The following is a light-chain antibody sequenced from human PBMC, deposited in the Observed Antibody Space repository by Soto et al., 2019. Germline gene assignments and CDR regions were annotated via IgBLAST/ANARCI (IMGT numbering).Light chain of an antibody. V-gene: IGKV4-1*01. J-gene: IGKJ2*01. Sequence: DIVMTQSPDSLAVSLGERATINCKSSQTVLYGSNNKKYLTWYQQKPGQPPNLLIYWTSTRESGVPGRLGGSGSGTDFTLTISTLQAEDVAVYYCQQYNDWPPYTFGQGTKLEMK. CDR2: WTS. CDR3: QQYNDWPPYT. CDR1: QTVLYGSNNKKY.